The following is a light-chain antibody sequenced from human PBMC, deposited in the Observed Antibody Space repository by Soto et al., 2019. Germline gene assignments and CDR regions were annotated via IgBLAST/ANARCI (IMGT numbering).Light chain of an antibody. CDR1: QGISNS. Sequence: DIQMTQSPSSLSASVGDRVTITCRASQGISNSLAWYQQKPGQVPKLLIYAASTLQSGVPSRFSGSGSGTDFTFTIRSLQPADVASYSCKKYNSAPPFTFGPGTKVDIK. V-gene: IGKV1-27*01. CDR3: KKYNSAPPFT. J-gene: IGKJ3*01. CDR2: AAS.